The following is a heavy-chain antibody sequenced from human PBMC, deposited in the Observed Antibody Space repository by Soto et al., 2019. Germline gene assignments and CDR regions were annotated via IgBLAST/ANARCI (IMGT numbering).Heavy chain of an antibody. D-gene: IGHD2-2*01. CDR2: ISGSGGST. CDR3: AKGYCSSTSCFYGQYYYYGMDV. Sequence: EVQLLESGGGLVQPGGSLRLSCAASGFTFSSYAMSWVRQAPGKGLEWVSAISGSGGSTYYADSVQGRFTISRDNSKNTLYLQMNSLRAEDTAVYYCAKGYCSSTSCFYGQYYYYGMDVWGQGTTVTVSS. J-gene: IGHJ6*02. CDR1: GFTFSSYA. V-gene: IGHV3-23*01.